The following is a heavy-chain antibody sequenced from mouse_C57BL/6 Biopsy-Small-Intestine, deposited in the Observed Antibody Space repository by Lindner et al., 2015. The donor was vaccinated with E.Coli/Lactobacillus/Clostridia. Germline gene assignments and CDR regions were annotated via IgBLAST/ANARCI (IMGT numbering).Heavy chain of an antibody. D-gene: IGHD2-12*01. CDR2: INPNNRAA. CDR1: GYTLTDYN. V-gene: IGHV1-22*01. J-gene: IGHJ3*01. Sequence: VQLQESGPELVKPGASVKMSCKASGYTLTDYNIHWVKQSHGKSLEWIGYINPNNRAASYNQKFKGKATLTVDKSSSTAYMELRSLTSEDSAVYYCGRRYNYDGGFAYWGQGTLVTVSP. CDR3: GRRYNYDGGFAY.